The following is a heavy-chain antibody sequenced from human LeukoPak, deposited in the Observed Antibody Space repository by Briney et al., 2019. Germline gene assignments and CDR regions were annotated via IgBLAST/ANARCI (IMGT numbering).Heavy chain of an antibody. J-gene: IGHJ4*02. CDR3: AKCGATAVTNFFDY. D-gene: IGHD6-13*01. Sequence: GGSLRLSCAASGFIFSSYAMSWVRQAPGKGLEWVSSISGSSSSTYYADSVKGRFTISRDNAKNTLYLQMNSLRAEDTAVYYCAKCGATAVTNFFDYWGQGTLVTVSS. CDR1: GFIFSSYA. CDR2: ISGSSSST. V-gene: IGHV3-23*01.